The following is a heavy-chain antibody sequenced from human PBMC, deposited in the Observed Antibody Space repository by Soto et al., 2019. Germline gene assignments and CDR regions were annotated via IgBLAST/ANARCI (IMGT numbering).Heavy chain of an antibody. CDR3: ARISSLAVAGTHRRRWFDP. CDR1: GGSISSSSYY. D-gene: IGHD6-19*01. V-gene: IGHV4-39*01. Sequence: SETLSLTCTVSGGSISSSSYYWGWIRQPPGKGLEWIGSIYYSGSTYYNPSLKSRVTISVDTSKNQFSLKLSSVTAADTAVYYCARISSLAVAGTHRRRWFDPWGQGTLVTVSS. CDR2: IYYSGST. J-gene: IGHJ5*02.